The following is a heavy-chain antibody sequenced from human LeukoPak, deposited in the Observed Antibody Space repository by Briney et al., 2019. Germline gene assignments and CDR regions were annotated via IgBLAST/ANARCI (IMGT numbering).Heavy chain of an antibody. CDR2: NYHSGST. J-gene: IGHJ4*02. CDR3: ARDSGPNYYDSSPYYFDY. D-gene: IGHD3-22*01. V-gene: IGHV4-38-2*02. Sequence: SETLSLTCTVSGYSISSGYYWGWIRPPPGKGLEWIGSNYHSGSTYYNPSLKSRVTISVDTSKNQFSLKLSSVTAADTAVYYCARDSGPNYYDSSPYYFDYWGQGTLVTVSS. CDR1: GYSISSGYY.